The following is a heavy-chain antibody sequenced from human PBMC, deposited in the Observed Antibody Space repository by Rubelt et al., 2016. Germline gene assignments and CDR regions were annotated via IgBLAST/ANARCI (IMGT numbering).Heavy chain of an antibody. CDR2: ISGSGGST. J-gene: IGHJ4*02. D-gene: IGHD3-22*01. Sequence: GLEWVSAISGSGGSTYYADSVKGRFTISRDNSKNTLYLQMNSLRAEDTAVYYCARDFYQLTYYYDSSAEKTETRWGQGTLVTVSS. CDR3: ARDFYQLTYYYDSSAEKTETR. V-gene: IGHV3-23*01.